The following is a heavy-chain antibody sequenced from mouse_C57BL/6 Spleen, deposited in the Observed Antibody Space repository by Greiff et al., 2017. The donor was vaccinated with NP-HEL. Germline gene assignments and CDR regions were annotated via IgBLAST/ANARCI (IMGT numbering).Heavy chain of an antibody. Sequence: QVQLQQPGAELVKPGASVKLSCKASGYTFTSYWMHWVKQRPGQGLEWIGMIHPNSGSTNYNEKFKSKATLTVDKSSSTAYMQLSSLTSEDSAVYYCARSGYDYDGGAWFAYWGQGTLVTVSA. D-gene: IGHD2-4*01. V-gene: IGHV1-64*01. J-gene: IGHJ3*01. CDR3: ARSGYDYDGGAWFAY. CDR2: IHPNSGST. CDR1: GYTFTSYW.